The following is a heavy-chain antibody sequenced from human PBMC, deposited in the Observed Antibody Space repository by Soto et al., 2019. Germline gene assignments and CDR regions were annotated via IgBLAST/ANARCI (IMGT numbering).Heavy chain of an antibody. J-gene: IGHJ4*02. CDR2: ISVSGSIT. CDR3: ARDLYGDYIVDY. CDR1: GFTFSRYS. V-gene: IGHV3-48*02. D-gene: IGHD4-17*01. Sequence: HPGGSLRLSCAASGFTFSRYSMNWVRQAPGKGLEWVSYISVSGSITYYADSVKGRFIISRDNAKNSLYLQMNSLRDEDTAVYYCARDLYGDYIVDYWGQGTLVTVSS.